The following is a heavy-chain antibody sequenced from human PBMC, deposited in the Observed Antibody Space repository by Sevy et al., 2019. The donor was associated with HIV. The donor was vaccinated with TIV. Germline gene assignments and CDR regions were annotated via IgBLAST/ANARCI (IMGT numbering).Heavy chain of an antibody. J-gene: IGHJ6*03. CDR3: ARESPLYYYFYMDV. CDR1: GFTFDDYD. CDR2: INWNGGST. V-gene: IGHV3-20*04. Sequence: GGSLRLSCAASGFTFDDYDTSWVRQAPGKGLEWVSGINWNGGSTGYADSVKGRFTISRDNAKNSLYLQMNSLRAEDTALYYCARESPLYYYFYMDVWGKGTTVTVSS.